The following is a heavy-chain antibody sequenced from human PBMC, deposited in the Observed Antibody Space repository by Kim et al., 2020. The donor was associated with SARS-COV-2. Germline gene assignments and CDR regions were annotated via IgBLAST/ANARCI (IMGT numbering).Heavy chain of an antibody. D-gene: IGHD3-10*01. J-gene: IGHJ6*02. V-gene: IGHV4-39*01. CDR1: GGSISSSSYY. Sequence: SENLSLTCTVSGGSISSSSYYWGWIRQPPGKGLEWIGSIYYSGSTYYNPSLKSRVTISVDTSKNQFSLKLSSVTAADTAVYYCARHYGSGILYYYYGMDVWGQGTTVTVSS. CDR3: ARHYGSGILYYYYGMDV. CDR2: IYYSGST.